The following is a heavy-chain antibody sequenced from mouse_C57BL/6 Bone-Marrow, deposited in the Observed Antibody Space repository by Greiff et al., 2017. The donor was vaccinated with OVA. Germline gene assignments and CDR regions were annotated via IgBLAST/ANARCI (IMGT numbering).Heavy chain of an antibody. CDR2: IDPENGDT. J-gene: IGHJ4*01. Sequence: EVQLKESGAELVRPGASVKLSCTASGFNIKDDYMHWVKQRPEQGLEWIGWIDPENGDTEYASKFQGKATITADTSSNTAYLQLSSLTSEDTAVYYCTTDGYYDYAMDYWGQGTSVTVSS. CDR3: TTDGYYDYAMDY. CDR1: GFNIKDDY. D-gene: IGHD2-3*01. V-gene: IGHV14-4*01.